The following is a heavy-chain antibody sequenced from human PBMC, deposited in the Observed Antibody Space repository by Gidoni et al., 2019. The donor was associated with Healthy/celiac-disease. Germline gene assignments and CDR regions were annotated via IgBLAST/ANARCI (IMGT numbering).Heavy chain of an antibody. CDR1: GFTFSSYS. Sequence: EVQLVESGGGLVKPGGSLRLSCAASGFTFSSYSMNWVRQAPGKGLEWVSSISSSSSYIHYADSVKGRFTISRDNAKNSLYLQMNSLGAEDTAVYYCARGSAGFDYWGQGTLVTVSS. D-gene: IGHD1-26*01. J-gene: IGHJ4*02. CDR3: ARGSAGFDY. CDR2: ISSSSSYI. V-gene: IGHV3-21*01.